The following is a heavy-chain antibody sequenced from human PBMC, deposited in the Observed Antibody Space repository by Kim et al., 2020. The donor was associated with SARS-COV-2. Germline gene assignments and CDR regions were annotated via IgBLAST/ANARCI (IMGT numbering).Heavy chain of an antibody. J-gene: IGHJ3*01. CDR2: IYTSGST. V-gene: IGHV4-4*07. CDR1: GASMSNHY. Sequence: SETLSLTCTVSGASMSNHYWNWIRQPAGKGLEWIGLIYTSGSTNYNHSLKSRVTVSLDTSRSQFSLTVSSVTDADTAVDYCARGQTVTYGNNAFDVWGQG. CDR3: ARGQTVTYGNNAFDV. D-gene: IGHD4-17*01.